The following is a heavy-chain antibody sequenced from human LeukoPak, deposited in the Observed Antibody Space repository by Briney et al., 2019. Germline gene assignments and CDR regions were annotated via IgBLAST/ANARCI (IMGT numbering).Heavy chain of an antibody. J-gene: IGHJ4*02. D-gene: IGHD4-17*01. CDR2: ISGSNGNT. CDR3: ARDYFYGDYPLDY. CDR1: GYTFTRYG. V-gene: IGHV1-18*01. Sequence: ASVKVSCKASGYTFTRYGMSWVRQAPGQGLEWMGWISGSNGNTNYAQKLQGRVTMTTDTSTGTAYMELRSLRSDDTAVYYCARDYFYGDYPLDYWGQGTLVTVSS.